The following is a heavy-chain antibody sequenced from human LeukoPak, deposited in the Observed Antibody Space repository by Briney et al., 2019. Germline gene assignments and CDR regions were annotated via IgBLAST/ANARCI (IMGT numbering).Heavy chain of an antibody. V-gene: IGHV3-30*18. CDR3: AKGLGSSVWGSYRFLDY. Sequence: GGSLRLSCAASGFTFSSYGMHWVRQAPGKGLEWVAVISYDGSNKYYADSVKGRFTISRDNSKNTLYLQMNSLRAEDTAVYYCAKGLGSSVWGSYRFLDYWGQGTLVTVSS. CDR2: ISYDGSNK. D-gene: IGHD3-16*02. J-gene: IGHJ4*02. CDR1: GFTFSSYG.